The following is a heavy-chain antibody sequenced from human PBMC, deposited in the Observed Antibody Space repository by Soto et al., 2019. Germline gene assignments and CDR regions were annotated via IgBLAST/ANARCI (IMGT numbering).Heavy chain of an antibody. J-gene: IGHJ6*03. V-gene: IGHV4-34*01. CDR3: ARGGYYYMDV. Sequence: SETLSLTCAVYGGSFSGYYWSWFRQPPGKGLEWIGEINHSGSTNYNPSLRSRVTISVDTSKNQFSLKLSSVTAADTAVYYCARGGYYYMDVWGKGTTVTVSS. CDR2: INHSGST. CDR1: GGSFSGYY.